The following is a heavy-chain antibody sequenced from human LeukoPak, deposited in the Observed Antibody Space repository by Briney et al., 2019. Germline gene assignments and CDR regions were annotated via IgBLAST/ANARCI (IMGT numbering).Heavy chain of an antibody. CDR1: RGSISTSSHY. Sequence: SETLSLTCTVSRGSISTSSHYWGWIRQPPGKGLEWIGSAYYSGSTFYNPSLKSRVTISVDTSNNQFSPKLTSVTAADTALYYCARGLDDSSGYYYDFWGQGTLATVSS. CDR2: AYYSGST. D-gene: IGHD3-22*01. CDR3: ARGLDDSSGYYYDF. J-gene: IGHJ4*02. V-gene: IGHV4-39*07.